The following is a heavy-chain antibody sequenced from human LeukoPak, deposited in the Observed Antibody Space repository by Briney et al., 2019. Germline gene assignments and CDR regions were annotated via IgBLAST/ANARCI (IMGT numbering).Heavy chain of an antibody. CDR3: AKEGDGVAAAGIFDY. D-gene: IGHD6-13*01. CDR2: ISYDGSNK. Sequence: GGSLRLSCAASGFTFSSYGMHWVRQAPGKGLEWVAVISYDGSNKYYADSVKGRFTISRDNSKNTLYLQMNSLRAEDTAVYYCAKEGDGVAAAGIFDYWGQGTLVTVSS. CDR1: GFTFSSYG. V-gene: IGHV3-30*18. J-gene: IGHJ4*02.